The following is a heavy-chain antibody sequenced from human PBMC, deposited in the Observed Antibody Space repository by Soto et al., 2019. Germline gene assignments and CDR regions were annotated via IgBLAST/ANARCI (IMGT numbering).Heavy chain of an antibody. Sequence: QVQLVQSGAEVKKPGASVKVSCKASGYSFTNYGISWVRQAPGQGLEWMGWISDYNGNTNYAQKLQGRVTMTTDTSTSTAYMEMRSLRSEDTAVYYCARDRTWGEAAGTNNDYWGQGTLVTVSS. V-gene: IGHV1-18*01. CDR2: ISDYNGNT. D-gene: IGHD6-13*01. J-gene: IGHJ4*02. CDR3: ARDRTWGEAAGTNNDY. CDR1: GYSFTNYG.